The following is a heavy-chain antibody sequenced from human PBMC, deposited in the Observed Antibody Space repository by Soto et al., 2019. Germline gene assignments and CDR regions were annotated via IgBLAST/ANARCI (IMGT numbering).Heavy chain of an antibody. Sequence: VQLLESGGALVHPGGSLRLSCTGSGFAFSSHPLNWVRQAPERGLEWVSGISEGGDLTYTADSVRGRFTISRDNSKNTLFLQMNSLRVEDTAVYYCARRAFGSARSFDIWGQGTMVTVSS. J-gene: IGHJ3*02. CDR2: ISEGGDLT. CDR1: GFAFSSHP. V-gene: IGHV3-23*01. D-gene: IGHD6-25*01. CDR3: ARRAFGSARSFDI.